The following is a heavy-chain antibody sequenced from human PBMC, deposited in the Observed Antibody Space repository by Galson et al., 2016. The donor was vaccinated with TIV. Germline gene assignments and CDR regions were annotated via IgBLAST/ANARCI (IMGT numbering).Heavy chain of an antibody. V-gene: IGHV1-69*13. J-gene: IGHJ6*02. CDR2: INPIFGTA. D-gene: IGHD5-18*01. CDR3: ATDRNTAQDTYSYYYGMDV. Sequence: SVKVSCKASGGTFSTYVFSWLRQAPGQGLEWMGVINPIFGTANYAQTFQGRLTITADESTSSAYMELSSLRSEDTAVYYCATDRNTAQDTYSYYYGMDVWGQGTTVTVSS. CDR1: GGTFSTYV.